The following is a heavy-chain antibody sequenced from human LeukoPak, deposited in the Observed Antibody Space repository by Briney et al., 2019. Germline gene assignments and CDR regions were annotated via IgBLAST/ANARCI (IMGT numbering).Heavy chain of an antibody. CDR3: ARQGPPEDIVVGPSSSPAQQQKYFDY. J-gene: IGHJ4*02. CDR1: GGSFSGYY. CDR2: INHSGST. Sequence: SETLSLTCAVYGGSFSGYYWSWIRQPPGKGLEWIGEINHSGSTNYNPSLKSRVTISVDTSKNQFSLKLSSVTAADTAVYYCARQGPPEDIVVGPSSSPAQQQKYFDYWGQGTLVTVSS. V-gene: IGHV4-34*01. D-gene: IGHD2-2*01.